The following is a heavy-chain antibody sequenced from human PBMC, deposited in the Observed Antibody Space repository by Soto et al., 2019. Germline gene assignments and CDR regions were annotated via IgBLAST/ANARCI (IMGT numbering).Heavy chain of an antibody. D-gene: IGHD6-19*01. CDR3: VTAVAAGGY. J-gene: IGHJ4*02. CDR2: ISFDGSNP. Sequence: QGQLVESGGGVVQPGRSLRLSCAASGVTFSNSAMHWVRQAPGKGMEWIAGISFDGSNPHYADSVEGRFTISRDNSKSTLYLQMNSLRIDDTALYFCVTAVAAGGYWGQGTLVTVSS. CDR1: GVTFSNSA. V-gene: IGHV3-30-3*01.